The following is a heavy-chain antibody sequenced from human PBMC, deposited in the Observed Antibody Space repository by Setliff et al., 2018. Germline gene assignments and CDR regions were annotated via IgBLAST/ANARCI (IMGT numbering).Heavy chain of an antibody. J-gene: IGHJ4*02. D-gene: IGHD3-16*01. CDR3: ARGGSSLLDY. V-gene: IGHV1-18*01. CDR2: ISSYNGNT. Sequence: ASVKVSCKASGYSFSNYGITWVRQVPGQGLEWMGWISSYNGNTDYAQNFQGRVTLTTDTSTSTAYMVLRSLRSDDTAVYYCARGGSSLLDYWGQGTLVTVSS. CDR1: GYSFSNYG.